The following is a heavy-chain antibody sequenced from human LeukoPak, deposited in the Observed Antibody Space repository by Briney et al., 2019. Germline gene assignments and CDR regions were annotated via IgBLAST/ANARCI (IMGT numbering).Heavy chain of an antibody. CDR3: ARGSGNSGYFDY. CDR2: ISPSDGNT. CDR1: GYTXTSYY. J-gene: IGHJ4*02. Sequence: ASVKVSCKASGYTXTSYYMHWVRQAPGQGLEWKGIISPSDGNTNYAQKFQGRVTMTRDTSTSTFYMELSSLRSEDTAVYYCARGSGNSGYFDYWGQGTLVTVSS. V-gene: IGHV1-46*01. D-gene: IGHD3-22*01.